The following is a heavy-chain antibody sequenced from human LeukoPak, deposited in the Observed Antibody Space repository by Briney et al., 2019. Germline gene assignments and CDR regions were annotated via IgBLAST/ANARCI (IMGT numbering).Heavy chain of an antibody. D-gene: IGHD5-24*01. CDR1: GYTFITYG. Sequence: ASVKVSCKASGYTFITYGMSWVRQAPGHGLEWMGRINGNDGNTDYAQKVQGRVTMTIDPSTSTAYMELRSLRSDDTAVYYCGRDRKWRWLKQLKRGKYYHYGMDVWGQGTTVTVSS. CDR2: INGNDGNT. J-gene: IGHJ6*02. CDR3: GRDRKWRWLKQLKRGKYYHYGMDV. V-gene: IGHV1-18*01.